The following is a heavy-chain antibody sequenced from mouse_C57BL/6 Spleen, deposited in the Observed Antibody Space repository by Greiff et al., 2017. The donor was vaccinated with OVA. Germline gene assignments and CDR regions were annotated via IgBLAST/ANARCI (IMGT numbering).Heavy chain of an antibody. V-gene: IGHV1-55*01. Sequence: QVQLKQPGAELVKPGASVKMSCKASGYTFTSYWITWVKQRPGQGLEWIGDIYPGSGSTNYNEKFKSKATLTVDTSSSTAYMQLSSLTSEDSAVYYCARSGVGDAMDYWGQGTSVTVSS. CDR3: ARSGVGDAMDY. CDR1: GYTFTSYW. CDR2: IYPGSGST. J-gene: IGHJ4*01. D-gene: IGHD1-1*02.